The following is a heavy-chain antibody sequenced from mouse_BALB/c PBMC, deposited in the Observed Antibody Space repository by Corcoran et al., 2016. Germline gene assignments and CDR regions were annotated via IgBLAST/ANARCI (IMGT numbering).Heavy chain of an antibody. Sequence: QVQLQQSGAELMKPGASVKISCKATGYTFSSYWIEWVKQRPGHGLEWIGEILPGSGSTNYNAKFKGKATFTADTSSNTAYMQLSSLTSEDSAVDYCASVYDGDAMDYWGQGTSVTVSS. CDR2: ILPGSGST. CDR3: ASVYDGDAMDY. V-gene: IGHV1-9*01. CDR1: GYTFSSYW. J-gene: IGHJ4*01. D-gene: IGHD2-3*01.